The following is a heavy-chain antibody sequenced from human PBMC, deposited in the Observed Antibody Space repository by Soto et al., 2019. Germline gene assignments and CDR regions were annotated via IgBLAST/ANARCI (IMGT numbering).Heavy chain of an antibody. CDR3: ARSTAAAGPYNWFDP. CDR2: INPNGGST. Sequence: GASVKVSCKASGYTFINFYMHWVRQAPGQGLEWMGMINPNGGSTIYAQKFQGRVTVTRDTSTSTAYMELSSLRSEDTAVYYCARSTAAAGPYNWFDPWGQGTLVTVSS. CDR1: GYTFINFY. J-gene: IGHJ5*02. D-gene: IGHD6-13*01. V-gene: IGHV1-46*01.